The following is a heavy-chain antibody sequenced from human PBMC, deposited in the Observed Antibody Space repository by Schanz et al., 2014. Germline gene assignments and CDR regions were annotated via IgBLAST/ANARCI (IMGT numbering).Heavy chain of an antibody. Sequence: QVQLQQWGAGLLKPSETLSLTCAVYGGPFSGYFWSWTRQSPGKGLQWIGEIHHSRSLIYNPSHRSGITITKDTSKNHFFLKVTSVTAADTAVYYCARQLVNAYGMDVWGQGTAVTVSS. CDR2: IHHSRSL. J-gene: IGHJ6*02. D-gene: IGHD3-10*01. V-gene: IGHV4-34*01. CDR1: GGPFSGYF. CDR3: ARQLVNAYGMDV.